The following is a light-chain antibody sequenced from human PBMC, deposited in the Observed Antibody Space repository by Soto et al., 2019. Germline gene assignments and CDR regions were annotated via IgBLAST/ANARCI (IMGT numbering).Light chain of an antibody. J-gene: IGKJ2*01. CDR2: TAS. Sequence: AIQMTQSPSSLSASVGDRVTITCRASQDIRSDLGWYQQKPGKAPKLLIYTASSLQSGVPSRFSGSGSGTDFTLTISSLQPEDFATYYCLQDYNFPNTFGQGTKLELK. V-gene: IGKV1-6*01. CDR1: QDIRSD. CDR3: LQDYNFPNT.